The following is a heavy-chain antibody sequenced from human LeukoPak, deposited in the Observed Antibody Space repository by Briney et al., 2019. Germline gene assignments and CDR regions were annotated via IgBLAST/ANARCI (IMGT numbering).Heavy chain of an antibody. V-gene: IGHV3-30*02. CDR2: IRYDGSNK. CDR3: AGRGTMVRGLFDP. CDR1: GFTFSSYG. J-gene: IGHJ5*02. D-gene: IGHD3-10*01. Sequence: GGSLRLSCAASGFTFSSYGMHWVRQAPGKGLEWVAFIRYDGSNKYYADSVKGRFTISRDNSKNTLYLQMNSLRAEDTAVYYCAGRGTMVRGLFDPWGQGTLVTVSS.